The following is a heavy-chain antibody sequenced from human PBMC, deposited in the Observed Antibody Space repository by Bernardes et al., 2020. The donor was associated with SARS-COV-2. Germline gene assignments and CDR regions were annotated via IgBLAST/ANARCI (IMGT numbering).Heavy chain of an antibody. CDR2: INPNSGGT. D-gene: IGHD5-12*01. CDR3: ARDQMATTPFDY. V-gene: IGHV1-2*02. Sequence: ASVKVSCQASGYTFTTYYIHWVRQAPGQGLEWMGWINPNSGGTEYAQKFQGRVTMTRDTSISTAYMELSRLRSDDTALYYCARDQMATTPFDYWGQGTLVTVSS. CDR1: GYTFTTYY. J-gene: IGHJ4*02.